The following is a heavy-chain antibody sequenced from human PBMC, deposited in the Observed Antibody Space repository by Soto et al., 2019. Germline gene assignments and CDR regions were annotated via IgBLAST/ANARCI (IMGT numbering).Heavy chain of an antibody. CDR1: GFSFGDYW. D-gene: IGHD3-3*01. Sequence: EVQLVESGGASVQRGGSPRLSCAASGFSFGDYWMSWVRQAPGKGLEWVAHMKKDGSEKYYVDSVKGRFTVSRDNSRNALFLQMNSLRAEDTAVYYCAKLGSGYYTGLYFDYWGQGTLVTVSS. V-gene: IGHV3-7*03. CDR2: MKKDGSEK. J-gene: IGHJ4*02. CDR3: AKLGSGYYTGLYFDY.